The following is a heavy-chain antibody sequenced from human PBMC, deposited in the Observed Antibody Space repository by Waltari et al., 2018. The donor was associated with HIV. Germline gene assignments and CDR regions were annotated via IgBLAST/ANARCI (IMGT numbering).Heavy chain of an antibody. CDR2: IFYTVSA. J-gene: IGHJ6*02. V-gene: IGHV4-59*01. CDR3: ARWGPGDSSDKVYFYGMDV. Sequence: QVQLQESGPGLVKPSETLSLTCTVSTDSITTYHWSWIRQPPGQGLEWIGHIFYTVSALYNPSLKRRVTISRATSTTQFSLNMTSVTAADTALYLCARWGPGDSSDKVYFYGMDVWGQGTTVTVSS. CDR1: TDSITTYH. D-gene: IGHD3-22*01.